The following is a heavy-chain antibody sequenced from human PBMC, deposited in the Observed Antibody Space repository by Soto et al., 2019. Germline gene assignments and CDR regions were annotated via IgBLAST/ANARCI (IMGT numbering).Heavy chain of an antibody. J-gene: IGHJ5*02. CDR3: ARSSSATSVLRNNWFDP. CDR1: GGKCGSYG. V-gene: IGHV3-21*01. D-gene: IGHD2-2*01. Sequence: GGSMRVSWAAAGGKCGSYGGSWVRQAPGKGLEWVSSIKTTSKFIYYAHSVRGRFTISRDNAENSLFLQMDGLRVEDTAVYYCARSSSATSVLRNNWFDPWGQGILVTVSS. CDR2: IKTTSKFI.